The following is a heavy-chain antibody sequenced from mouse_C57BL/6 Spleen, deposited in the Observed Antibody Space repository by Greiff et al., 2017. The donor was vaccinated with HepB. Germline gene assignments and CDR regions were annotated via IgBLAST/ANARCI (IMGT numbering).Heavy chain of an antibody. D-gene: IGHD2-1*01. J-gene: IGHJ2*01. Sequence: QVQLQQSGPELVKPGASVKISCKASGYAFSSSWMNWVKQRPGKGLEWIGRIYPGDGDTNYNGKFKGKATLTADKSSSTAYMQLSSLTSEDSAVYFCASGNYGNYVGYFDYWGQGTTLTVSS. CDR3: ASGNYGNYVGYFDY. V-gene: IGHV1-82*01. CDR1: GYAFSSSW. CDR2: IYPGDGDT.